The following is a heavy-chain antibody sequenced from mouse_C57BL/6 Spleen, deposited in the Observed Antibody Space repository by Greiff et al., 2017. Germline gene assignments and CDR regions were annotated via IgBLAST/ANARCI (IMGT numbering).Heavy chain of an antibody. J-gene: IGHJ1*03. Sequence: VQLKQSGPELVKPGASVKISCKASGYTFTDYYMNWVKQRPGPSLAWIGDITPHNGGTSSNQKFKGTATLTVDKSAITAYMELRSLTSDDSSVYYCAIDYYGNYYWYFDVWGTGTTVTVSS. D-gene: IGHD2-1*01. CDR3: AIDYYGNYYWYFDV. V-gene: IGHV1-26*01. CDR2: ITPHNGGT. CDR1: GYTFTDYY.